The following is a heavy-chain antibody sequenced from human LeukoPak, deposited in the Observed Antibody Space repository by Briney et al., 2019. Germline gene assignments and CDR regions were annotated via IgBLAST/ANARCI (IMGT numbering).Heavy chain of an antibody. Sequence: GASVKVSCKASGYTFTGHYMHWVRQAPGQGLEWMGWINPNSGGTNYAQKFQGRVTMTRDTSISTAYMELSSLRSEDTAVYYCATDLTEMATSGYWGQGTLVTVSS. CDR1: GYTFTGHY. J-gene: IGHJ4*02. CDR3: ATDLTEMATSGY. CDR2: INPNSGGT. D-gene: IGHD5-24*01. V-gene: IGHV1-2*02.